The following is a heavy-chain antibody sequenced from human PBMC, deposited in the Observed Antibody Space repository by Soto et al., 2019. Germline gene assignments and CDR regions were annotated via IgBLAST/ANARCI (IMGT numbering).Heavy chain of an antibody. CDR2: IYYSGST. J-gene: IGHJ6*02. Sequence: TSETLSLTCTVSGGSISSGDYYWSWIRQPPGKGLEWIGYIYYSGSTYYNPSLKSRVTISVDTSKSQFSLKLSSVTAADTAVYYCARASPVVTDVWGQGTTVTVSS. CDR3: ARASPVVTDV. V-gene: IGHV4-30-4*01. D-gene: IGHD5-18*01. CDR1: GGSISSGDYY.